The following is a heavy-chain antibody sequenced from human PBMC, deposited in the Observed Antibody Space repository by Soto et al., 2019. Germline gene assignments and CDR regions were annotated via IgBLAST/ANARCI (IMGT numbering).Heavy chain of an antibody. J-gene: IGHJ6*02. V-gene: IGHV1-69*06. D-gene: IGHD2-2*01. CDR3: ARWRDREVPAAPYYYYYGMDV. CDR1: GGTFSSYA. CDR2: IIPIFGTA. Sequence: SVKVSCKASGGTFSSYAISWVRQAPGQGLEWMGGIIPIFGTANYAQKFQGRVTITADKSTSTAYMELSSLRSEDTAVYYCARWRDREVPAAPYYYYYGMDVWGQGTTVTVS.